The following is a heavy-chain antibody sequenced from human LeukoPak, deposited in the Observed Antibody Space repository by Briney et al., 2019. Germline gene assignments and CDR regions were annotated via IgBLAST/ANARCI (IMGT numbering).Heavy chain of an antibody. Sequence: GGSLRLSCAASGFIFSNYGMHWVRQAPGKGLEWVAFIRYDGGNKYHADSVKGRFTISKDDSKITLYLQMNSLRAEDTAVYYCAKDRVFGGSYGHTFDIWGQGTMVTVSS. CDR3: AKDRVFGGSYGHTFDI. CDR1: GFIFSNYG. D-gene: IGHD1-26*01. CDR2: IRYDGGNK. V-gene: IGHV3-30*02. J-gene: IGHJ3*02.